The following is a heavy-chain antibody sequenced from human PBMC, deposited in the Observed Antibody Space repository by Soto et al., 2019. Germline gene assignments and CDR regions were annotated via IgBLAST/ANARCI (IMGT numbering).Heavy chain of an antibody. CDR1: GFTFSSYA. V-gene: IGHV3-23*01. CDR2: SGSGGST. J-gene: IGHJ4*02. Sequence: GGSLRLSCAASGFTFSSYAMSWVRQAPGKGLEWVSGSGSGGSTYYADSVKGRFTISRDSSKNTLYLQMNSLRAEDTAVYYCAKVGLYSGSPGNWGQGTLVTVSS. D-gene: IGHD1-26*01. CDR3: AKVGLYSGSPGN.